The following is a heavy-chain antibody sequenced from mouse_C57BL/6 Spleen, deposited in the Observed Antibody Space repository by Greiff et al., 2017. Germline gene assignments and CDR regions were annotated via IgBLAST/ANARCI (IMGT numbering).Heavy chain of an antibody. CDR1: GYTFTSYG. CDR2: IYPRSGNT. Sequence: QVQLQQSGAELARPGASVKLSCKASGYTFTSYGISWVKQRTGQGLEWIGEIYPRSGNTYYNAKFKGKDTLTAAKSYRTAYMELRSLTSEDSAVYFCARGGGYYDGPREFDYWGQGTTLTVSS. D-gene: IGHD2-3*01. J-gene: IGHJ2*01. CDR3: ARGGGYYDGPREFDY. V-gene: IGHV1-81*01.